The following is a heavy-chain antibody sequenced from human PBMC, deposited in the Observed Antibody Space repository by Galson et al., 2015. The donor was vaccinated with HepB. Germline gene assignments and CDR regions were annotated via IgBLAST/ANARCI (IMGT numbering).Heavy chain of an antibody. CDR1: GYIFTTNG. J-gene: IGHJ4*02. CDR2: ISINSGNT. Sequence: SVKVSCKASGYIFTTNGISWVRQAPGQGLEWLGWISINSGNTNYVERLQGRVTMTRDTSTSTARMELRRLTSDDTAVYYCARDRSHSLDYWGQGTLVTVSS. V-gene: IGHV1-18*04. D-gene: IGHD6-6*01. CDR3: ARDRSHSLDY.